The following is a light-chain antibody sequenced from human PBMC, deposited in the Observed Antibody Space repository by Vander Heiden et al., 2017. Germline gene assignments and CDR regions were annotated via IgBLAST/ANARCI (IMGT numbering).Light chain of an antibody. CDR1: QSLICNY. Sequence: IVLTPSPPTLSFSPGDRPPLPCRASQSLICNYLTWYQQKPGQAPWLLIYGASSRATGIPDRFSGSGSGTDFTLTISRLEPEDFAVYYCQHYGSSQYTFGQGTKLEIK. V-gene: IGKV3-20*01. J-gene: IGKJ2*01. CDR3: QHYGSSQYT. CDR2: GAS.